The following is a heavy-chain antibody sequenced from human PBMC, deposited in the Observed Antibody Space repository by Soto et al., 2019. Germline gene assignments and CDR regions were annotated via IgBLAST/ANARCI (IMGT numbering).Heavy chain of an antibody. J-gene: IGHJ6*02. V-gene: IGHV3-23*01. CDR3: ANTLHLYYYGMDV. CDR1: GFTFSSYA. D-gene: IGHD3-3*02. CDR2: ISGSGGST. Sequence: VQLLESGGGLVQPGGSLRLSCAASGFTFSSYAMSWVRQAPGKGLEWVSAISGSGGSTYYADSVKGRFTISRDNSKNTLYLQMNSLRAEDTAVYYCANTLHLYYYGMDVWGQGTTVTVSS.